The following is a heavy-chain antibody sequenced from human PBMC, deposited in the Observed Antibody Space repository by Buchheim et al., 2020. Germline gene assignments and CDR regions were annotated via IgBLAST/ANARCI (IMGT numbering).Heavy chain of an antibody. D-gene: IGHD3-3*01. Sequence: EVQLVESGGGLVQPGGSLRLSCAASGFTFSSYEMNWVRQAPGKGLEWVSYISSSGSTIYYDASLKGRFPISRANAKNSLYLQMNSLRAEDTAVYYCARDSFWAYYYYGMDVWGQGTT. V-gene: IGHV3-48*03. CDR2: ISSSGSTI. CDR1: GFTFSSYE. CDR3: ARDSFWAYYYYGMDV. J-gene: IGHJ6*02.